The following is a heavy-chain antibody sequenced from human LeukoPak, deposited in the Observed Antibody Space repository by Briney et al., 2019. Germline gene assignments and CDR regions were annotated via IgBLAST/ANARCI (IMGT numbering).Heavy chain of an antibody. V-gene: IGHV1-69*04. D-gene: IGHD2-2*01. CDR2: IIPILGIA. J-gene: IGHJ4*02. CDR3: ARDFRYCSSTSCYGD. Sequence: SVKVSCKASGYTFTSYGISWVRQAPGQGLEWMGRIIPILGIANYAQKFQGRVTITADKSTSTAYMELSSLRSEDTAVYYCARDFRYCSSTSCYGDWGQGTLVTVSS. CDR1: GYTFTSYG.